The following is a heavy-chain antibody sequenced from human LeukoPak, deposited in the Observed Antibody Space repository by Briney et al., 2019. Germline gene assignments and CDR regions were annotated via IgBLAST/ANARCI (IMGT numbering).Heavy chain of an antibody. J-gene: IGHJ4*02. Sequence: SGTLSLTCVVSGGSFSSSNWWSWVRQPPGKGLEWIGEIYHSGSSNYNPSLKSRVTISVDKSKNQFSLKLSSMTAADTAVYYCARGQQLLQAFDYWGQGTLVSVSS. CDR2: IYHSGSS. CDR3: ARGQQLLQAFDY. V-gene: IGHV4-4*02. D-gene: IGHD6-13*01. CDR1: GGSFSSSNW.